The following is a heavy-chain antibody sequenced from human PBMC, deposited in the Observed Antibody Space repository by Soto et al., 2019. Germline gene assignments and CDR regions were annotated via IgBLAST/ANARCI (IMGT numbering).Heavy chain of an antibody. J-gene: IGHJ5*02. CDR3: AKDGSGGDYSPHNWFDP. CDR2: ISYDGSNK. Sequence: ESGGGVVPPGRSLRLSCAASGFTFSSYGMHWVRQAPGKGLEWVAVISYDGSNKYYADSVKGRFTISRDNSKNTLYLQMNSLRAEDTAVYYCAKDGSGGDYSPHNWFDPWGQGTLVTVSS. CDR1: GFTFSSYG. V-gene: IGHV3-30*18. D-gene: IGHD4-17*01.